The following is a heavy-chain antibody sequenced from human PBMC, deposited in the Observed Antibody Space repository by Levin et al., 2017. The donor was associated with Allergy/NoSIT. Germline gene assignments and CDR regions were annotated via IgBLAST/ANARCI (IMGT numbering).Heavy chain of an antibody. Sequence: GGSLRLSCAASGFTFSSYAMHWVRQAPGKGLEWVAVISYDGSNKYYADSVKGRFTISRDNSKNTLYLQMNSLRAEDTAVYYCARRSGWHNAFDIWGQGTMVTVSS. CDR2: ISYDGSNK. CDR1: GFTFSSYA. D-gene: IGHD6-19*01. J-gene: IGHJ3*02. V-gene: IGHV3-30-3*01. CDR3: ARRSGWHNAFDI.